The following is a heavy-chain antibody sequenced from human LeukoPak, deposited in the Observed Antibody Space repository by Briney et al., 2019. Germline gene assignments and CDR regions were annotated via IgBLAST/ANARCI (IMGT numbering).Heavy chain of an antibody. D-gene: IGHD2-2*01. J-gene: IGHJ6*03. CDR1: GGTFSSYA. CDR2: IIPIFGTA. CDR3: ARGNRDCSSTSCHREVAYKLRYYYYYYMDV. V-gene: IGHV1-69*05. Sequence: ASVKVSCKASGGTFSSYAISWVRQAPGQGLEWMGGIIPIFGTANYAQKFQGRVTITTDESTSTAYMELSSLRSEDTAVYYCARGNRDCSSTSCHREVAYKLRYYYYYYMDVWGKGTTVTVSS.